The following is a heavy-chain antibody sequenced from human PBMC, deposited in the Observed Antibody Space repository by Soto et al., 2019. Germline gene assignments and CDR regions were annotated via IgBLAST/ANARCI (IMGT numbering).Heavy chain of an antibody. Sequence: RRLSCAASGFTFSNYWMHWVRQAPGKGLVWVSRINRDGSTTTYADSVRGRFTISRDNAKNTLYLQMNSLRDEDTAVYYCTMDLTGRQDYWGQGALVTVSS. CDR1: GFTFSNYW. CDR2: INRDGSTT. J-gene: IGHJ4*01. V-gene: IGHV3-74*01. CDR3: TMDLTGRQDY. D-gene: IGHD1-20*01.